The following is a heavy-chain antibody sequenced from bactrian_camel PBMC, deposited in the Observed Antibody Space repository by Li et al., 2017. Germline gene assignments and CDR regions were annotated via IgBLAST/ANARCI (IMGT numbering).Heavy chain of an antibody. J-gene: IGHJ4*01. CDR2: INGDGSST. D-gene: IGHD6*01. Sequence: DVQLVESGGGLVQPGGSLRLSCAASGFTFRNYDMSWVRQVPGKGLEWVSGINGDGSSTYYADSVKGRFAISRDNAKNTLYLRLDVLKTEDTAMYYCAVGPDGGAWYGTGYWGQGTQVTVS. CDR3: AVGPDGGAWYGTGY. V-gene: IGHV3S40*01. CDR1: GFTFRNYD.